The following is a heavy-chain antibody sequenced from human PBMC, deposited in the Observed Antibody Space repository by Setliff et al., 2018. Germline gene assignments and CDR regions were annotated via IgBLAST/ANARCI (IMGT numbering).Heavy chain of an antibody. J-gene: IGHJ4*02. CDR3: ARGFYDSSGYPIDY. D-gene: IGHD3-22*01. CDR2: SSSSSSTI. Sequence: PGGSLRLSCEASGFTFSSYSMNWVRQAPGKGLEGVSYSSSSSSTIYYADSVKGRFTISRDNAKNSLYLQMNSLRAEDTAVYYCARGFYDSSGYPIDYWGQGTLVTVSS. V-gene: IGHV3-48*01. CDR1: GFTFSSYS.